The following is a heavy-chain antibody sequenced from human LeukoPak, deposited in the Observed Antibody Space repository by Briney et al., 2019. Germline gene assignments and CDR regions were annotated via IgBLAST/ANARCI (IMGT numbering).Heavy chain of an antibody. Sequence: GGSLRLSCAASGFTVSSNYMSWVRQAPGKGLEWVSVIYSGGSTYYADSVKGRFTISRDNSKNTLYLQMNSLRAEDTAVYYCAGSSSSSWADAFDIWGQGTMVTVSS. CDR1: GFTVSSNY. CDR3: AGSSSSSWADAFDI. V-gene: IGHV3-53*01. D-gene: IGHD6-13*01. J-gene: IGHJ3*02. CDR2: IYSGGST.